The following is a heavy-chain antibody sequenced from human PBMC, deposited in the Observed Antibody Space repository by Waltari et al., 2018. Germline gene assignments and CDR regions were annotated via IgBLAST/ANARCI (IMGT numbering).Heavy chain of an antibody. D-gene: IGHD2-15*01. CDR1: GFTFSSYW. J-gene: IGHJ6*02. CDR2: IKQDGSEK. Sequence: EVQLVESGGGLVQPGGSLRLSCAASGFTFSSYWMSWVRQAPGKGLEWVANIKQDGSEKYYVDAVKGRCTISRDNAKNSLYLQMNSLRAEDTAVYYCAVVAATNYYYGMDVWGQGTTVTVSS. CDR3: AVVAATNYYYGMDV. V-gene: IGHV3-7*01.